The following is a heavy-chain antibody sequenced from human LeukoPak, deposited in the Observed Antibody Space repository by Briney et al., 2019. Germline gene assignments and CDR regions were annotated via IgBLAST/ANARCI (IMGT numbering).Heavy chain of an antibody. CDR3: ARSPPYCGGDCYTY. CDR2: INPNSGGT. V-gene: IGHV1-2*02. J-gene: IGHJ4*02. CDR1: GYTFTGYY. D-gene: IGHD2-21*02. Sequence: ASVKVSCKASGYTFTGYYVHWVRQAPGQGLEWMGWINPNSGGTDYAQKFQGRVTMTRDTSISTAYMELSRLRSDDTAVYYCARSPPYCGGDCYTYWGQGTLVTVSS.